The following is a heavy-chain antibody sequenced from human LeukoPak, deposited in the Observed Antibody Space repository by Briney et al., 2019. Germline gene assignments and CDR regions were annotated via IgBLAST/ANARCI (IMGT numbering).Heavy chain of an antibody. CDR1: GFTFSSYA. Sequence: PGGSLRLSCAASGFTFSSYAMSWVRQAPGKGLEWXSXXXXSVGSTYYAVSVKGRFTISRDNSKNSLYLQMNSLRAEDTAVYYCAKAGDIVVVPAAPHYFDYWGQGTLVTVSS. J-gene: IGHJ4*02. V-gene: IGHV3-23*01. CDR3: AKAGDIVVVPAAPHYFDY. CDR2: XXXSVGST. D-gene: IGHD2-2*01.